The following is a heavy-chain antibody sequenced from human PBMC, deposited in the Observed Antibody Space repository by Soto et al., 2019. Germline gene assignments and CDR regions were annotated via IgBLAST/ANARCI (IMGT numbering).Heavy chain of an antibody. Sequence: ASVKVSCKASGYTFTSYGISWVRQAPGQGLEWMGWISAYNGNTNYAQKLQGRVTMTTDTSTSTAYMELRSLRSDDTAVYYCARGPRDYIWGRYRYTGAFDIWGQGTMVTVSS. D-gene: IGHD3-16*02. CDR3: ARGPRDYIWGRYRYTGAFDI. J-gene: IGHJ3*02. V-gene: IGHV1-18*01. CDR1: GYTFTSYG. CDR2: ISAYNGNT.